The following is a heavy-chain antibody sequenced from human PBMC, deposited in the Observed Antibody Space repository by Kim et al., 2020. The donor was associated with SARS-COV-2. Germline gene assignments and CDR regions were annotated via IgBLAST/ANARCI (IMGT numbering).Heavy chain of an antibody. J-gene: IGHJ5*02. CDR2: STT. V-gene: IGHV3-74*01. Sequence: STTDAADSVKGRFTNSRDNAENTLYLQMSSLRAEDTAVYYCARLDGGFDIWGQGSLVTVSS. D-gene: IGHD4-17*01. CDR3: ARLDGGFDI.